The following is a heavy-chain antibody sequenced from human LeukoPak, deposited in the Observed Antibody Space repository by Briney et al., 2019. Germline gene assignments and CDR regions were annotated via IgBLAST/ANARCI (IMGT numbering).Heavy chain of an antibody. D-gene: IGHD2-15*01. CDR3: ARVRSPAAAKGKSIDY. CDR2: IYNNVVT. CDR1: GDSLCSGIYY. V-gene: IGHV4-61*09. J-gene: IGHJ4*02. Sequence: PSQTLSLTCTLPGDSLCSGIYYWSCLRRPAGKGHEWHLHIYNNVVTNYNPSRRTRVTISGDTSKNHCSRKRTSVTAADTAVYYCARVRSPAAAKGKSIDYWGEGTLVTVSS.